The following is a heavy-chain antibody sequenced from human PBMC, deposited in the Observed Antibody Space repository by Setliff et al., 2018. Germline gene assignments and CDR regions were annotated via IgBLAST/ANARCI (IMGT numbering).Heavy chain of an antibody. CDR1: GFTFSSYG. V-gene: IGHV3-33*01. D-gene: IGHD3-22*01. Sequence: PGGSLRLSCAASGFTFSSYGMHWVRQAPGKGLEWVAVIWYDGSNKYYADSVKGRFTISRDNSKNTLYLQVNSLRAEDTAVYYCARAQYDSSAYYSGGCRYWGQGTLVTVSS. J-gene: IGHJ4*02. CDR2: IWYDGSNK. CDR3: ARAQYDSSAYYSGGCRY.